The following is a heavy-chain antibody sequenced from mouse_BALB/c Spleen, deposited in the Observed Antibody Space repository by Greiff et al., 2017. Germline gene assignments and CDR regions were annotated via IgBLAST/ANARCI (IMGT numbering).Heavy chain of an antibody. J-gene: IGHJ4*01. D-gene: IGHD2-1*01. CDR1: GFTFSSYA. CDR3: ARIYGNSLAMDD. Sequence: EVQGVESGGGLVKPGGSLKLSCAASGFTFSSYAMSWVRQSPEKRLEWVAEISSGGSYTYYPDTVTGRFTISRDNAKNTLYLEMSSLRSEDTAMYYCARIYGNSLAMDDWGQGTSVTVSS. V-gene: IGHV5-9-4*01. CDR2: ISSGGSYT.